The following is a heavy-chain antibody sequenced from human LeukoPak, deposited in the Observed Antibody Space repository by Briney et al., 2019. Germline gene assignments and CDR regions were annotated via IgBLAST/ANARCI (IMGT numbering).Heavy chain of an antibody. Sequence: GSLRLSCAASGFAFSAYGMHWVRQAPGKGLEWVAVISYDGSNQFYADSEGRFTVSRDNSKNTLYLQINSLRTEDTAVYYCAKDLPSDVVTVPTVGYYYYGMDVWGQGTTVTVSS. V-gene: IGHV3-30*18. D-gene: IGHD2-2*01. CDR2: ISYDGSNQ. CDR1: GFAFSAYG. J-gene: IGHJ6*02. CDR3: AKDLPSDVVTVPTVGYYYYGMDV.